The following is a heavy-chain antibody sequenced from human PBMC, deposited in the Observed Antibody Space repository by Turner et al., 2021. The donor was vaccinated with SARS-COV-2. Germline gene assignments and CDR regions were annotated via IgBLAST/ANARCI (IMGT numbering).Heavy chain of an antibody. CDR1: GGSFRGYY. CDR3: ARAGREGFDP. J-gene: IGHJ5*02. Sequence: QVQLQQMGAGLLKPSEALSLSGAVHGGSFRGYYWSWIRQPPGKGIDWIGESKHSGNTNYNPTLKSRISISIDTAKNQFSRNLNSVTAADTAVYYCARAGREGFDPWGQGTLVTVSS. D-gene: IGHD1-26*01. CDR2: SKHSGNT. V-gene: IGHV4-34*01.